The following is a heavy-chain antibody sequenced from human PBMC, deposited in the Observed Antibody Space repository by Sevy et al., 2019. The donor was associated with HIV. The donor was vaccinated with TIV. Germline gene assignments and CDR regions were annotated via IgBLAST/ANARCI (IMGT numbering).Heavy chain of an antibody. CDR3: AGENGWGRGYS. V-gene: IGHV4-59*08. CDR2: IYYNGNT. Sequence: SETLSLTCTVSGGSITSLYWGWIRQPPGKGLEWIANIYYNGNTNYNPSLKSRVTISLDTSKNQFSLRLSSVTAADTAIYHCAGENGWGRGYSWGQGTLVTVSS. D-gene: IGHD1-26*01. CDR1: GGSITSLY. J-gene: IGHJ4*02.